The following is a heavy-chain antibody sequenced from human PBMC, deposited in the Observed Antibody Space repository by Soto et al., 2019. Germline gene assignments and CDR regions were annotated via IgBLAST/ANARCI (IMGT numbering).Heavy chain of an antibody. D-gene: IGHD2-15*01. CDR2: IYYSGGT. Sequence: QVQLQESGPGLVKPSQTLSLTCTVSGGSISSGDYYWSWIRQPPGKGLEWIGYIYYSGGTYYNPSLKSRVTISVDTSKNQFSLKLSSVTAADTAVYYCARGSRPVVAKARGGGYGMDVWGQGTTVTVSS. CDR3: ARGSRPVVAKARGGGYGMDV. CDR1: GGSISSGDYY. J-gene: IGHJ6*02. V-gene: IGHV4-30-4*01.